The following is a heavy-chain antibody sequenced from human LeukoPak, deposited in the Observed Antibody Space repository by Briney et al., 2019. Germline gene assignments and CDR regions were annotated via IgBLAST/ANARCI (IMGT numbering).Heavy chain of an antibody. D-gene: IGHD3-16*01. Sequence: PSETLSLTCTASGGSISSGSYYWSWIRQPAGKGLEWIGRIYTSGSTNYNPSLKSRVTISVDTSKNQFSLKLSSVTAADTAVYYCARGSDYVPPSRAFDYWGQGTLVTVSS. J-gene: IGHJ4*02. CDR3: ARGSDYVPPSRAFDY. V-gene: IGHV4-61*02. CDR2: IYTSGST. CDR1: GGSISSGSYY.